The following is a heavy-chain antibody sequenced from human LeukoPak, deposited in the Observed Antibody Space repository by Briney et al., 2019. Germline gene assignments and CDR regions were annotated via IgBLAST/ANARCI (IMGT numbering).Heavy chain of an antibody. Sequence: GGSLRLSCAASGFTLSSYWMTWVRQAPGKGLEWVAKIKPDGSKEYYVDSVKGRFTISRDNAKNSLYLQMNSLRAEDTAVYYCARDAMRGADLDYWGQGTLVTVSS. CDR1: GFTLSSYW. J-gene: IGHJ4*02. D-gene: IGHD2-2*01. V-gene: IGHV3-7*03. CDR2: IKPDGSKE. CDR3: ARDAMRGADLDY.